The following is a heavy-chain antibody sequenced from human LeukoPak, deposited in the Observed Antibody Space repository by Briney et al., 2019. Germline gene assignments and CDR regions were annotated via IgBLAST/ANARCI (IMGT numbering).Heavy chain of an antibody. Sequence: LRLSCAASGFTFSSYAMHWVRQAPGKGLEWVAVISYDGSNKDYADSVKGRFTISRDNSKNTLYLQMNSLRAEDTAVYYCARDNDCSSTSCYVGFDYWGQGTLVTVSS. J-gene: IGHJ4*02. D-gene: IGHD2-2*01. V-gene: IGHV3-30*04. CDR1: GFTFSSYA. CDR2: ISYDGSNK. CDR3: ARDNDCSSTSCYVGFDY.